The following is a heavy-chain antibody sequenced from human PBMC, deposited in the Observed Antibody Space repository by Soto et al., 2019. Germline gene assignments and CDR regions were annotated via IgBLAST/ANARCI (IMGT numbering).Heavy chain of an antibody. CDR1: GSTFATRA. D-gene: IGHD3-10*01. CDR3: ARGTAMVRGVSATRYYYYGMDV. V-gene: IGHV1-69*01. CDR2: IIPLFGTS. J-gene: IGHJ6*02. Sequence: QVQLEQSGAEVKKPGSSVKVSCKASGSTFATRAISWVRQAPGQGFEWMGGIIPLFGTSTYAQKFQGRVTITADESTNTAYMELNSLRSEDTAVYYCARGTAMVRGVSATRYYYYGMDVWGLGTTVSVSS.